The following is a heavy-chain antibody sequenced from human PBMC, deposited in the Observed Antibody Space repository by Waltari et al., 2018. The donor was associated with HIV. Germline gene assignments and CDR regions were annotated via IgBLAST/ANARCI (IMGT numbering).Heavy chain of an antibody. V-gene: IGHV3-53*01. CDR2: IYSAGDT. Sequence: EVQLVESGGGLIQPGGSLRLSCAASDFTVGGNYMSWVRQAPGKGMECVSLIYSAGDTDYADSVKDRFTISRDNSKNTLFLKMNSLRAEDTAVYYCASLRGFSYYSYAVDVWGQGTTVTVSS. CDR1: DFTVGGNY. D-gene: IGHD3-10*01. CDR3: ASLRGFSYYSYAVDV. J-gene: IGHJ6*02.